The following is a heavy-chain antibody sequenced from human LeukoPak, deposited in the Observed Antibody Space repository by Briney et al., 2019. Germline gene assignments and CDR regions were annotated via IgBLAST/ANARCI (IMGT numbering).Heavy chain of an antibody. Sequence: GGSLRLSCAASGFTFSSYAMSWVRQAPGKGLEWVSAIGGSGSSTYYAGSVKGRFTISRDNSKNTLYLQMNSLRAEDTAVYYCAKSGTSGPTAHDYWGQGTLVTVSS. CDR2: IGGSGSST. CDR3: AKSGTSGPTAHDY. J-gene: IGHJ4*02. CDR1: GFTFSSYA. V-gene: IGHV3-23*01. D-gene: IGHD2-8*01.